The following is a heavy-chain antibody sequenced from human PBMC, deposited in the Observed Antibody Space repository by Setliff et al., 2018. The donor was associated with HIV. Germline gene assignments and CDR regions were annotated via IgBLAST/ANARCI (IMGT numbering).Heavy chain of an antibody. CDR3: ARGGGNNGYYFDD. V-gene: IGHV1-69*08. Sequence: SVKVSCKASGDTFNTHTIGWVRQAPGQGLEWMGQIIPILGRTNYVQHFQGRVTMTADESTSTIYMELRSLRSEDTALYFCARGGGNNGYYFDDWGQGTLVTVSS. J-gene: IGHJ4*02. D-gene: IGHD2-15*01. CDR1: GDTFNTHT. CDR2: IIPILGRT.